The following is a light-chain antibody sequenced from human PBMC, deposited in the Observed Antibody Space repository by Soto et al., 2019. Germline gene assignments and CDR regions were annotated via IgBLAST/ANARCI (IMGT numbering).Light chain of an antibody. CDR2: GAS. Sequence: EIVMTQSPATLSVSPGERATLSCRASQSVSTNLAWYQQKPGQAPRLLIYGASTRATGIPARFSGSGSETEFTLTISSLQSEDLAVYYCQQYNNWPPITLGPGTKVDIK. CDR1: QSVSTN. V-gene: IGKV3-15*01. CDR3: QQYNNWPPIT. J-gene: IGKJ3*01.